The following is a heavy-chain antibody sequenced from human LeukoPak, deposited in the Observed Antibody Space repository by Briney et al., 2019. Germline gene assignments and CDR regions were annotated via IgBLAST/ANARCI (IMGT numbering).Heavy chain of an antibody. CDR2: INSNGGST. Sequence: GGSLRVSCSASGFAFSNYATHWVRQAPGKGLEYVAGINSNGGSTFYADSVKGRFTMSGDNSKNTLYLQMSSLRAEDTAVYYCVKGTSTKYYYYGMDVWGQGTTVTVS. D-gene: IGHD2-2*01. V-gene: IGHV3-64D*06. CDR1: GFAFSNYA. CDR3: VKGTSTKYYYYGMDV. J-gene: IGHJ6*02.